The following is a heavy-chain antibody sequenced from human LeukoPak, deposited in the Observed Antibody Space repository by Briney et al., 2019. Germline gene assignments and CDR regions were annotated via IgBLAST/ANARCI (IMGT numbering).Heavy chain of an antibody. V-gene: IGHV1-2*02. CDR3: AREGSTSCYTD. CDR1: GYTFTGYY. J-gene: IGHJ4*02. D-gene: IGHD2-2*02. Sequence: ASVKVSCKAPGYTFTGYYMHWVRQAPGQGLEWMGWINPSSGGTNYAQKFQGRVTMTRDTSISTAYMELSRLRSDDTAVYYCAREGSTSCYTDWGQGTLVTVSS. CDR2: INPSSGGT.